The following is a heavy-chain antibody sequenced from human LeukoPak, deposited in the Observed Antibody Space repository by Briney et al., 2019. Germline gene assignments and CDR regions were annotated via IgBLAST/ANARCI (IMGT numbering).Heavy chain of an antibody. CDR1: GFTFSSYG. Sequence: GGSLRLSCAASGFTFSSYGMHWVRQAPGKGLEWVAVIWYDGSNKYYADSVKGRFTISRDNSKNTLYLRMNSLRAEDTAVYYCARWYGQLVNPALNYYYYYGMDVWGQGTTVTVSS. CDR2: IWYDGSNK. V-gene: IGHV3-33*01. D-gene: IGHD6-13*01. CDR3: ARWYGQLVNPALNYYYYYGMDV. J-gene: IGHJ6*02.